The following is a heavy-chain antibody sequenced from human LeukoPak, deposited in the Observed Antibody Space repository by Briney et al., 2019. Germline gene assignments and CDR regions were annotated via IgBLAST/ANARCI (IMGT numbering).Heavy chain of an antibody. CDR3: ARDPSSSWYAFDI. V-gene: IGHV1-2*02. CDR1: GYTFTGYY. D-gene: IGHD6-13*01. CDR2: INPNSGGT. Sequence: ASVKVSCKASGYTFTGYYMHWVRQAPGQGLEWMGWINPNSGGTNYAQKCQGRVTMTRDTSISTAYMELSRLRSDDTAVYYCARDPSSSWYAFDIWGQGTMVTVSS. J-gene: IGHJ3*02.